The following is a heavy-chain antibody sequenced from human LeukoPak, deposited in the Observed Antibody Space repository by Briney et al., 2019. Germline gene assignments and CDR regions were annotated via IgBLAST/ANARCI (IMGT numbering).Heavy chain of an antibody. CDR2: IYYSGST. Sequence: PSETLSLTCTVSGFSISSYYWSWVRQPPGKGLEWVGYIYYSGSTNYNPSLKSRGTISVDTPKTQFSLKLSSVTAADTAVYYCARGGYSYCYFDYWGQGTLVTVSS. J-gene: IGHJ4*02. D-gene: IGHD5-18*01. CDR1: GFSISSYY. V-gene: IGHV4-59*01. CDR3: ARGGYSYCYFDY.